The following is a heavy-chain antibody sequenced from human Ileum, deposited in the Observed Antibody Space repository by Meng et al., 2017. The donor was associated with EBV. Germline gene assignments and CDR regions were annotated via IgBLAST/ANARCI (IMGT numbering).Heavy chain of an antibody. J-gene: IGHJ4*02. CDR3: ARVGQWLPIDY. CDR1: GGSISSSNW. V-gene: IGHV4-4*02. Sequence: QLQQSAPGLVKASGTLAVTCAVSGGSISSSNWWSWVRQPPGKGLEWIGEIYHSGSTNYNPSLKSRVTISVDKSKNQFSLNLSSVTAADTAVYYCARVGQWLPIDYWGQGTLVTVSS. D-gene: IGHD6-19*01. CDR2: IYHSGST.